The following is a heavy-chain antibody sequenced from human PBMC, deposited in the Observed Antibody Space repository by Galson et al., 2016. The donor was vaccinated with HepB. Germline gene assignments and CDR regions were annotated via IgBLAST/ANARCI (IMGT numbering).Heavy chain of an antibody. CDR2: ISGSGGST. Sequence: SLRLSCATSGFTFSIYAMNWVRQAPGPGLEWVSTISGSGGSTSYADSVKGRFTISRGKSKNTLYLQMTSLRAEDTAVYYCAKDWGYCTTTSCFEYFQHWGQGTLVTVSS. CDR3: AKDWGYCTTTSCFEYFQH. J-gene: IGHJ1*01. D-gene: IGHD2-2*01. V-gene: IGHV3-23*01. CDR1: GFTFSIYA.